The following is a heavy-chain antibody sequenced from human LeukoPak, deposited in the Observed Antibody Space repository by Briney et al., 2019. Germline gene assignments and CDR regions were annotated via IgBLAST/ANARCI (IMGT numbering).Heavy chain of an antibody. Sequence: PGGSLRLSCTASGFTFSRFDMNWVRQAPGKGLEWVSYISSSGSIIYYADSVKGRFTISRDNAKNSLYLQMHSLRAEDTAVYYCARPPALNYWGQGTLVTVSS. D-gene: IGHD3-9*01. J-gene: IGHJ4*02. CDR1: GFTFSRFD. CDR2: ISSSGSII. V-gene: IGHV3-48*03. CDR3: ARPPALNY.